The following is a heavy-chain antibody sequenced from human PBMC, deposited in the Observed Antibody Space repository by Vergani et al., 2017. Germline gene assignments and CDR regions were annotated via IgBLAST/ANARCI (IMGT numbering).Heavy chain of an antibody. V-gene: IGHV4-34*09. Sequence: QVQLQESGPGLVKPSETLSLTCTVSGGSISSYYWSWIRQPPGKGLEWIGEINHSGSTNYNPSLKSRVTISVDTSKNQFSLKLSSVTAADTAVYYCARITIFGVVEPYYFDYWGQGTLVTVSS. CDR2: INHSGST. J-gene: IGHJ4*02. D-gene: IGHD3-3*01. CDR3: ARITIFGVVEPYYFDY. CDR1: GGSISSYY.